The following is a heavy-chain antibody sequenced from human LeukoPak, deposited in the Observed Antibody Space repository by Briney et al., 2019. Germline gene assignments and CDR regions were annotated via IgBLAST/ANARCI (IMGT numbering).Heavy chain of an antibody. V-gene: IGHV1-2*02. CDR1: VYTFTGYY. J-gene: IGHJ4*02. D-gene: IGHD5-18*01. CDR3: ARAKQLWPDY. Sequence: ASVKVSREASVYTFTGYYMHWVRQAPGQGLEWMGWINPNSGGTNYAQKFQGRVTMTRDTSISTAYMGLSRLRSDDTAVYYCARAKQLWPDYWGQGTLVTVSS. CDR2: INPNSGGT.